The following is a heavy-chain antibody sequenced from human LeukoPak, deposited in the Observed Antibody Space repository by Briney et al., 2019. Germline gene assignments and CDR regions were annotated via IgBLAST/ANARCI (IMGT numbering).Heavy chain of an antibody. CDR3: AKANFLYCSSSTCLFDY. J-gene: IGHJ4*02. Sequence: ASVKVSCKASGYTFTDYYMHWVRQAPGQGFEWMGWINPNDGDTNYAQKFQGRVTMTRDTSISTAHMEVSRLRSDDTAVYYCAKANFLYCSSSTCLFDYWGQGTLVTVSS. D-gene: IGHD2-2*01. V-gene: IGHV1-2*02. CDR2: INPNDGDT. CDR1: GYTFTDYY.